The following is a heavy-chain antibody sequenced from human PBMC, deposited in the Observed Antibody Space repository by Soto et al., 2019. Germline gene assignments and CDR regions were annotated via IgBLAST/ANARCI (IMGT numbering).Heavy chain of an antibody. V-gene: IGHV1-18*01. Sequence: QVQLVQSGAEVKKPGASVKVSCKASGNTFVKYGISWVRQAPGQGLEWMGWINGYNGNTNYAQKFRGRVTMTTDTSTSTAYMELRSLTSDDTAMYYCGRDGDQWDLRYLDYWGQGTLVTVYS. CDR2: INGYNGNT. CDR3: GRDGDQWDLRYLDY. D-gene: IGHD1-26*01. J-gene: IGHJ4*02. CDR1: GNTFVKYG.